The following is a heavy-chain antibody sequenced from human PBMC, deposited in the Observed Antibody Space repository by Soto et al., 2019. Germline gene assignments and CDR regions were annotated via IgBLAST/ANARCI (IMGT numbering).Heavy chain of an antibody. J-gene: IGHJ4*02. CDR2: IYYSGST. D-gene: IGHD3-22*01. Sequence: SETLSLTCTFSGSSISSADHYWSWIRQHPGKGLEWIGYIYYSGSTNYNPSLKSRVTISVDTSKNQFSLKLSSVTAADTAVYYCARGTYDSSGYYWDYWGQGTLVTVSS. V-gene: IGHV4-31*03. CDR1: GSSISSADHY. CDR3: ARGTYDSSGYYWDY.